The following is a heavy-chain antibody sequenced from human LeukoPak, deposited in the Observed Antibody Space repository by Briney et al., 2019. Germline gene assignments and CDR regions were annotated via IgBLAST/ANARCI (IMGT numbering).Heavy chain of an antibody. CDR3: AKGTVRFLEWSQRGYFDY. Sequence: PGGSLRLSCAASGSTFSNYAMTWVRQAPGKGLEWVSSISSTVINTYNADSVKGRFTISRDNSKNTLYLQMNSLRADDTAIYYCAKGTVRFLEWSQRGYFDYWGQGILVTVSS. J-gene: IGHJ4*02. CDR2: ISSTVINT. V-gene: IGHV3-23*01. D-gene: IGHD3-3*01. CDR1: GSTFSNYA.